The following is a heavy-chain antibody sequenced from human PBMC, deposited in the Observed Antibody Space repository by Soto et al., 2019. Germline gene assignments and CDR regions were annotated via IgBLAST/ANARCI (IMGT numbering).Heavy chain of an antibody. CDR3: ASLLGYCSGGSCFEYFDY. CDR2: IIPIFGTA. V-gene: IGHV1-69*13. Sequence: ASVKVSCKASGGTFSSYAISWVRQAPGQGLEWMGGIIPIFGTANYAQKFQGRVTITADESTSTAYMELSSLRSEDTAVYYCASLLGYCSGGSCFEYFDYWGQGTLVTVSS. CDR1: GGTFSSYA. D-gene: IGHD2-15*01. J-gene: IGHJ4*02.